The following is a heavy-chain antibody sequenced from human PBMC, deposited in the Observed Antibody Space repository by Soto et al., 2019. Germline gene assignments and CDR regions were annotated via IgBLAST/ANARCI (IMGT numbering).Heavy chain of an antibody. V-gene: IGHV1-3*01. J-gene: IGHJ4*02. D-gene: IGHD6-13*01. CDR1: GYTFTSYA. CDR2: INAGNGNT. Sequence: ASVKVSCKASGYTFTSYAMHWVRQAPGQRLEWMGWINAGNGNTKYSQKFQGRVTITRDTSASTAYMELSSLRSEDTAVYYCARVVPYSSSLDYWGQGTLVTVSS. CDR3: ARVVPYSSSLDY.